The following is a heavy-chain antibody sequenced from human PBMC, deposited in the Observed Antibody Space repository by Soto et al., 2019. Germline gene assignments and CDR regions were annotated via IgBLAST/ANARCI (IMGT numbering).Heavy chain of an antibody. V-gene: IGHV3-7*05. CDR3: ARDAPSEPPYYYDSSGYSSYFDY. CDR1: GFTFSSYW. CDR2: IKQDGSEK. Sequence: PGGSLRLSCAASGFTFSSYWMSWVRQAPGKGLEWVANIKQDGSEKYYVDSVKGRFTISRDNAKNSLYLQMNSLRAEDTAVYYCARDAPSEPPYYYDSSGYSSYFDYWGQGTLVTVSS. D-gene: IGHD3-22*01. J-gene: IGHJ4*02.